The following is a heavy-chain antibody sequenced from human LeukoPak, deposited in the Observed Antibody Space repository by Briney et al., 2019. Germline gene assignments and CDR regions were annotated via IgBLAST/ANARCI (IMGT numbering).Heavy chain of an antibody. V-gene: IGHV4-59*11. CDR2: MCYSGST. Sequence: SETLSLTCTVSGGSISSHYWNWIRQPPGEGLEWIGCMCYSGSTNYNPSLKSRVTISVDTSKNQFSLKLSSVTAADTAVYYCARGNWRYYFGYWGRGSLVTVSS. J-gene: IGHJ4*02. CDR3: ARGNWRYYFGY. D-gene: IGHD1-1*01. CDR1: GGSISSHY.